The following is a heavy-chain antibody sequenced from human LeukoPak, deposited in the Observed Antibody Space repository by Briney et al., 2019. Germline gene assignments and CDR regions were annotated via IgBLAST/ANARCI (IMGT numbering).Heavy chain of an antibody. D-gene: IGHD3-3*01. CDR3: ARDYRLAIFGPPGSKNAFDI. V-gene: IGHV3-11*04. CDR1: GFTFSDYY. CDR2: ISGSGTTI. J-gene: IGHJ3*02. Sequence: GGSLRLSCAASGFTFSDYYMSWIRQAPGKGLEWISYISGSGTTIYYADSVKGRFAISRDNAKNSLYLQLNSLRAEDTATYYCARDYRLAIFGPPGSKNAFDIWGQGTMVTVSS.